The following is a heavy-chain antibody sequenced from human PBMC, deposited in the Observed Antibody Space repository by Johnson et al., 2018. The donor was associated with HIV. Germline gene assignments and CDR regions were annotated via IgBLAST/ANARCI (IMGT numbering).Heavy chain of an antibody. CDR2: ISYDGSKT. CDR1: GFTFSNYG. V-gene: IGHV3-33*06. CDR3: AKDRGQFGDGVPDAFDI. Sequence: QVQLVESGGGVVQPGRSLRLSCAASGFTFSNYGMHWVRQAPGKGLEWVAFISYDGSKTYYADSVKGRFTISRDNSQKTLYLQMKSLRAEDTAVYYCAKDRGQFGDGVPDAFDIWGQGTMVTVSS. D-gene: IGHD3-10*01. J-gene: IGHJ3*02.